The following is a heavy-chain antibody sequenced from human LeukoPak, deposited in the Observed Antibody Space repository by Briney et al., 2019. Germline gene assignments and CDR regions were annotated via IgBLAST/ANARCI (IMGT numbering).Heavy chain of an antibody. CDR1: GYTFASYG. CDR2: ISAYNGNT. V-gene: IGHV1-18*01. Sequence: GASVKVSCKASGYTFASYGISWVRQAPGQGLEWMGWISAYNGNTNYAQKLQGRVTMTTDTSTSTAYMELRSLRSDDTAVYYCARDRGYYYDSSGYDYWGQGTLVTVSP. CDR3: ARDRGYYYDSSGYDY. J-gene: IGHJ4*02. D-gene: IGHD3-22*01.